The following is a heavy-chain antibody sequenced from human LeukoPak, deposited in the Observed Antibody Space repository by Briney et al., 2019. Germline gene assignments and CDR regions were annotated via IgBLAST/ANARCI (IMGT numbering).Heavy chain of an antibody. V-gene: IGHV3-11*01. J-gene: IGHJ6*02. CDR1: RFTLSEYF. D-gene: IGHD3-10*01. CDR3: ASVRVKDVQWELFNGMDV. CDR2: ISGGVGTE. Sequence: PGGSLRLSCVGSRFTLSEYFMTWIRQSPGKGLEWISHISGGVGTEKYADSVKGRFTISRDNVKNSLDLQMNSLRVEDTGVYYCASVRVKDVQWELFNGMDVWGQRTTAIVSS.